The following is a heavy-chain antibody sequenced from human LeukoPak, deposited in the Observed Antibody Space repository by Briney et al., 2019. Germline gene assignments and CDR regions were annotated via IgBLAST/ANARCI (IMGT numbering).Heavy chain of an antibody. CDR1: GYSFTSYW. V-gene: IGHV5-10-1*01. CDR3: ARNVKGYDYGDHGWFDP. D-gene: IGHD4-17*01. CDR2: IDPSDSYT. Sequence: GESLKISCKGSGYSFTSYWISWVRQMPGKGLEWMGRIDPSDSYTNYSPSFQGHVTISADKSISTAYLQWSSLKASDTAMYYCARNVKGYDYGDHGWFDPWGQGTLVTVSS. J-gene: IGHJ5*02.